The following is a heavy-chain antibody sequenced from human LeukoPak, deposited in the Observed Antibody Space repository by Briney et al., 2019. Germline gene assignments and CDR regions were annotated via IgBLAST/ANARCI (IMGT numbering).Heavy chain of an antibody. CDR1: GFTFSNYA. V-gene: IGHV3-23*01. D-gene: IGHD6-19*01. Sequence: GGSLRLSCAASGFTFSNYAMSWVRQVPGKWLEWVSAISSGAGTTGYADSVRGRFTISRVNSKSTIYLQMNSLRAEDTAVYYCAKDLEQSYSGWSASYDAWGQGTLVTVSS. CDR3: AKDLEQSYSGWSASYDA. CDR2: ISSGAGTT. J-gene: IGHJ5*02.